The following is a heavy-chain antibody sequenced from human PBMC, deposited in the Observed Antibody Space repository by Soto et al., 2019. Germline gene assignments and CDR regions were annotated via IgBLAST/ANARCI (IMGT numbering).Heavy chain of an antibody. Sequence: QVQLVQSGAEVKKPGASVKVSCKASGYTFVNYEINWVRQATGQGLEWLGWMNPHSGDTFYAQNFQGRVTMTRNTSITTAYMELNSLKSEDTAAYYCARQQAMDYWGQGTLVTVSS. V-gene: IGHV1-8*01. CDR2: MNPHSGDT. J-gene: IGHJ4*02. CDR3: ARQQAMDY. CDR1: GYTFVNYE.